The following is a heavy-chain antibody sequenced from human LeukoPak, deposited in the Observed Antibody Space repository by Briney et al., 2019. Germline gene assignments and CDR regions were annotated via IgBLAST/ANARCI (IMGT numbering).Heavy chain of an antibody. CDR2: IYRGNT. D-gene: IGHD5-24*01. V-gene: IGHV4-59*08. Sequence: SETLSLTCTVFGASVSGYYWSWIRQPPGKGLEWIAYIYRGNTEYNPSLKSRVNLSVDTPKNQFSLKLSSVTAADTAVYYCARHFSATSAPLPFDYWGQGTPVTVSS. CDR3: ARHFSATSAPLPFDY. J-gene: IGHJ4*02. CDR1: GASVSGYY.